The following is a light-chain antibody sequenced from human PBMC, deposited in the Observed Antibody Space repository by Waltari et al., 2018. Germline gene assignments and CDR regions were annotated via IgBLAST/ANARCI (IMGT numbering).Light chain of an antibody. CDR1: QGVSRF. V-gene: IGKV3-20*01. Sequence: SCRAGQGVSRFLAWYQQKPGQAPRLLIYGASTRATGIPDRFSGSGSGTDFSLTISRLEPEDFAVYYCQKYDRLPATFGQGTKVEIK. J-gene: IGKJ1*01. CDR3: QKYDRLPAT. CDR2: GAS.